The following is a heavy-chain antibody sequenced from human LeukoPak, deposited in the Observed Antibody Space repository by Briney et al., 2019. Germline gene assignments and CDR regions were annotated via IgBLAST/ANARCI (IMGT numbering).Heavy chain of an antibody. V-gene: IGHV3-33*01. Sequence: GGSLRLSCAASGFTFSSYGMPWVRQAPGKGLEWVAVIWYDGSNKYFADSVKGRFTISRDNSKNTLYLQMNSLRAEDTAVYYCARVDITMVRGVIGLIDYWGQGTLVTVSS. CDR3: ARVDITMVRGVIGLIDY. CDR1: GFTFSSYG. J-gene: IGHJ4*02. CDR2: IWYDGSNK. D-gene: IGHD3-10*01.